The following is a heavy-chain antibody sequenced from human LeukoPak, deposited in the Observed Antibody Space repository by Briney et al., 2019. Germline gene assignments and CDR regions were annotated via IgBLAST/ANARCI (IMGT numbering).Heavy chain of an antibody. V-gene: IGHV3-23*01. CDR1: GFNVGSNY. CDR3: AKDHGGPIVVVPAFDY. D-gene: IGHD2-2*01. Sequence: GGSLRLSCAASGFNVGSNYMSWVRQAPGKGVEWVSAISGSGGSTYYADSVKGRFTISRDNSKNTLYLQMNSLRAEDTAVYYCAKDHGGPIVVVPAFDYWGQGTLVTVSS. J-gene: IGHJ4*02. CDR2: ISGSGGST.